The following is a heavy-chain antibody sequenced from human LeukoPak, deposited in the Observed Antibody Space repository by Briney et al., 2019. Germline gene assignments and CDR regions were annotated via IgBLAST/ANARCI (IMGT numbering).Heavy chain of an antibody. D-gene: IGHD6-19*01. V-gene: IGHV1-2*02. CDR1: GYTFIDYY. J-gene: IGHJ4*02. Sequence: EASVKVSCKASGYTFIDYYIHWVRQAPGQGLEWMGWINPNGGGSTNAQMFQGRVTMTRDTSITTAYMELNDLQSDDTAVYYCARDPPGDSGLDYWGQGTLVTVSS. CDR3: ARDPPGDSGLDY. CDR2: INPNGGGS.